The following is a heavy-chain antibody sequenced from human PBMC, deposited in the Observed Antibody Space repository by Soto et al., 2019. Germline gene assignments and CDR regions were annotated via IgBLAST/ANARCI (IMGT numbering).Heavy chain of an antibody. CDR1: GFTFNTYG. Sequence: QVQLVESGGGVVQPGGSLRLSCTTSGFTFNTYGMHWVRQAPGKGLEWVAIIWYDGSNKYYADSVKRRFTISRDNSKNPLYLQMNSVRAEDTALYYCARSDCTGAYCYSWPFNYGVDVWGQGTTVTVSS. J-gene: IGHJ6*02. CDR3: ARSDCTGAYCYSWPFNYGVDV. V-gene: IGHV3-33*08. D-gene: IGHD2-21*02. CDR2: IWYDGSNK.